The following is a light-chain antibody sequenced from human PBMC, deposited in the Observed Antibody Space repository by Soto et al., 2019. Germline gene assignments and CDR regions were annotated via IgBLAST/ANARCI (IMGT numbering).Light chain of an antibody. Sequence: EIVLTQSPGTLSVSPGERATLSCRASETISSDKLAWYQQKPGQPPSLLIYGTFSRATGIPDRFSGSGSGTDFTLTISILEPEDSAIYYCQQCGSWTFGQGTKVEI. CDR2: GTF. J-gene: IGKJ1*01. CDR3: QQCGSWT. CDR1: ETISSDK. V-gene: IGKV3-20*01.